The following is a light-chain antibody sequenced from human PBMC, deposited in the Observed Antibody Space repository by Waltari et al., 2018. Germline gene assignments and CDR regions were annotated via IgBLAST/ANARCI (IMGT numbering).Light chain of an antibody. V-gene: IGKV4-1*01. CDR2: WAS. CDR1: QSLLYSSDNKNY. Sequence: DIVMTQSPDSLAVSLGERTTINCKSSQSLLYSSDNKNYLAWYQQKPGQPPKLLIYWASTRESGVPDRSSGSGSGTDFTLTISSLQAEDVAVYYCQQYYTTPITFGQGTRLDIK. CDR3: QQYYTTPIT. J-gene: IGKJ5*01.